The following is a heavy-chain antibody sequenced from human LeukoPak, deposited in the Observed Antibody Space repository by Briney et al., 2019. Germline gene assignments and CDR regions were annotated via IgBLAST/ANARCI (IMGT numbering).Heavy chain of an antibody. CDR2: IWYDGSNK. CDR3: ARTPDPYYYDSSGYSFGY. CDR1: GFTFSSYC. V-gene: IGHV3-33*01. J-gene: IGHJ4*02. Sequence: GGSLRLSCAASGFTFSSYCMHWVRQAPGKGLEWVAVIWYDGSNKYYADSVKGRFTISRDNSKNTLYLQMNSLRAEDTAVYYCARTPDPYYYDSSGYSFGYWGQGTLVTVSS. D-gene: IGHD3-22*01.